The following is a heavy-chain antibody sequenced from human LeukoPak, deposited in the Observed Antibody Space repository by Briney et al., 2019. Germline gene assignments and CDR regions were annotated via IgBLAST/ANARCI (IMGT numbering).Heavy chain of an antibody. V-gene: IGHV1-69*13. Sequence: SVKVSCKASGGTFSSYAISWVRQAPGQGLEWMGGIIPIFGTANYAQKFQGRVTITADESTSTAYMELSSLRSEDTTVYYCARDRYCSSTSCKSHPMGYWFDPWGQGTLVTVSS. CDR1: GGTFSSYA. J-gene: IGHJ5*02. CDR3: ARDRYCSSTSCKSHPMGYWFDP. CDR2: IIPIFGTA. D-gene: IGHD2-2*01.